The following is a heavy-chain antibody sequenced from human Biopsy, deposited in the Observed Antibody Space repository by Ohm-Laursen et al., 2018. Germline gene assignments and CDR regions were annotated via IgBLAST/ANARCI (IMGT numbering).Heavy chain of an antibody. CDR1: GYIFTSFG. Sequence: GSPVKVSCKGSGYIFTSFGVSWVRQAPGHGLEWMGWVSTYNGNTEYEQKFQGRVTMTTDTSANTAYMELRSLRSDDTAVYFCARVREGGLLDYWGQGILVTVSS. V-gene: IGHV1-18*01. D-gene: IGHD3-16*01. CDR3: ARVREGGLLDY. J-gene: IGHJ4*02. CDR2: VSTYNGNT.